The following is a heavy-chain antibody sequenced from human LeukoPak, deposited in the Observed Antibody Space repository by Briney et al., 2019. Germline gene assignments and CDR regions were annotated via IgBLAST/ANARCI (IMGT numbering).Heavy chain of an antibody. CDR3: AKVSQVAVAVAEGYFDY. D-gene: IGHD6-19*01. J-gene: IGHJ4*02. CDR1: GFTFCSYA. Sequence: PGGSLRLFCAASGFTFCSYAMSWVRQAPGRGLEWVSAISGSGGSTYYADSVKGRFTISRDNSKNTLYLQMNSLRAEDTAVYYCAKVSQVAVAVAEGYFDYWGQGTLVTVSS. CDR2: ISGSGGST. V-gene: IGHV3-23*01.